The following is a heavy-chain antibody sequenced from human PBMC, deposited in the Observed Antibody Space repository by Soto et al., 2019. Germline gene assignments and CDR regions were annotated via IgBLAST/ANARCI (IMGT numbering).Heavy chain of an antibody. J-gene: IGHJ4*02. D-gene: IGHD3-9*01. CDR3: ARETPYDIVPGYSKMYMDS. V-gene: IGHV3-11*01. CDR1: GFSFGDFY. CDR2: ISSSSITT. Sequence: VLLMEAGGGLVRPGGSLRLSCAASGFSFGDFYMNWVRLAPGRGLEWVSFISSSSITTYYADSVRGRFTTSRDNAQKTLYLHMNNLRADDTAVYFCARETPYDIVPGYSKMYMDSWGPGTQVTV.